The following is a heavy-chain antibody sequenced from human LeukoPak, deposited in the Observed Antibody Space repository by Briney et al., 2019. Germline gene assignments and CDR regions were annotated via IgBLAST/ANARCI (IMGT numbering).Heavy chain of an antibody. CDR3: ARDLYMSYGPPLGY. J-gene: IGHJ4*02. V-gene: IGHV3-7*01. CDR2: IKQDGSEK. Sequence: GGSLRLSCAASGFTFDSYKMNWVRQAPGKGLEWVANIKQDGSEKYYVDSVKGRFTISRDNAKNSLYLQMNSLRAEDTAVYYCARDLYMSYGPPLGYWGQGTLVTVSS. CDR1: GFTFDSYK. D-gene: IGHD5-18*01.